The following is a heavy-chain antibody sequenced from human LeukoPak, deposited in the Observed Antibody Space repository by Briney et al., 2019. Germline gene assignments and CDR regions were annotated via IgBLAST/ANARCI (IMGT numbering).Heavy chain of an antibody. CDR3: ARDGNDLLTGYPIVFDY. D-gene: IGHD3-9*01. V-gene: IGHV3-30*03. Sequence: GGSLRLSCAVSGFRFSSYGMHWVRQPPGKGLEWVAVVANDGRDKKYADSVKGRFTISRDDARNSLFLHMNSLRAEDTAMYYCARDGNDLLTGYPIVFDYWGQGTLVTVSS. CDR1: GFRFSSYG. J-gene: IGHJ4*02. CDR2: VANDGRDK.